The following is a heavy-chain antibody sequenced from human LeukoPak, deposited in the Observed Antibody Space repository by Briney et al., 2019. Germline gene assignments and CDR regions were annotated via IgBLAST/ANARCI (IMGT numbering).Heavy chain of an antibody. Sequence: GGSLRLSCVASGFTFYTYDMSWVRQVPGKGLVWVSSISYHGHRTYYTDSVKGRFTISRDNSKNTLYLQLNSLRVEDTAIYYCARIPGMAAGSDFYFDYWGPGIVVTVFS. D-gene: IGHD6-13*01. J-gene: IGHJ4*02. CDR3: ARIPGMAAGSDFYFDY. V-gene: IGHV3-23*01. CDR2: ISYHGHRT. CDR1: GFTFYTYD.